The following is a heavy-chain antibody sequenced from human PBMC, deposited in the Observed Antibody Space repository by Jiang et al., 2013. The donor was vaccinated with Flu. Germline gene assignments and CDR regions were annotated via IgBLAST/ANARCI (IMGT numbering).Heavy chain of an antibody. D-gene: IGHD3-22*01. CDR3: ARGNYYDSRHFDY. CDR2: STLTSGGT. J-gene: IGHJ4*02. Sequence: APRTRALSGWDGSTLTSGGTNYAQKFQGWVTMTRDTSISTAYMELSRLRSDDTAVYYCARGNYYDSRHFDYWGQGTLVTVSS. V-gene: IGHV1-2*04.